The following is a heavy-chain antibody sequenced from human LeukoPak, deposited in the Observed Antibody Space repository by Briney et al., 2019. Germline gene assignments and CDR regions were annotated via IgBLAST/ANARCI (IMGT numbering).Heavy chain of an antibody. CDR2: MNPNSGNT. CDR3: ARELETHYYYYYMDV. CDR1: GYTFTSYD. Sequence: ASVKVSCKASGYTFTSYDINWVRQAPGQGLEWMGWMNPNSGNTGYAQKFQGRVTMTRNTSISTAYMELSSLRSEDTAVYYCARELETHYYYYYMDVWGKGTTVTVSS. D-gene: IGHD3-10*01. J-gene: IGHJ6*03. V-gene: IGHV1-8*01.